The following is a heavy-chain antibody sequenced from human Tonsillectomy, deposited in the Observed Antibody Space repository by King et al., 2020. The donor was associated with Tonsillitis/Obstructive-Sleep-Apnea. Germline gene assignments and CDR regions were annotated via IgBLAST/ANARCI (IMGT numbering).Heavy chain of an antibody. CDR3: VSALLHRMRYSGHDRIYNYYGMDV. J-gene: IGHJ6*02. V-gene: IGHV3-33*01. Sequence: VQLVESGGGVVQPGRSLRLSCTASGFTFSTYGMHWVRQAPGKGLEWVAVIWFDGSNKYYADSVKGRFTISRDNSKNTLYLQMNSLRAEDTAVYYCVSALLHRMRYSGHDRIYNYYGMDVWGQGTTVTVSS. CDR2: IWFDGSNK. CDR1: GFTFSTYG. D-gene: IGHD5-12*01.